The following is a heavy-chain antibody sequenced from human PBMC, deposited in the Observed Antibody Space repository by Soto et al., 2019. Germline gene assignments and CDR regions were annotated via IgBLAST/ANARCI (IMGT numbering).Heavy chain of an antibody. CDR2: ISSSGSTI. CDR3: VREAPCSNGVCRFDY. J-gene: IGHJ4*02. V-gene: IGHV3-48*03. Sequence: GGSLRLSCAASGFTFSPYEMSWVRQAPGKGLEWISYISSSGSTIHYADSVKGRFSISRDNAKKSLFLQMNSLRAEDTAVYYCVREAPCSNGVCRFDYWGRGTLVTVSS. CDR1: GFTFSPYE. D-gene: IGHD2-8*01.